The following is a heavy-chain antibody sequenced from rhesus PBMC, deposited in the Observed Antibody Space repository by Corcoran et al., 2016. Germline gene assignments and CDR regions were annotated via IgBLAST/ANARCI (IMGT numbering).Heavy chain of an antibody. CDR1: GASISSHC. V-gene: IGHV4-80*01. CDR2: INGNSGST. D-gene: IGHD3-28*01. J-gene: IGHJ6*01. CDR3: ARGTLITMKLIMSHYGLDS. Sequence: QVQLQESGPGLVKPSATLSLTCTVSGASISSHCWTLLRQPPGTVLGWIGEINGNSGSTNYNPTLKSRGTISKDASKNYFSLKLNSVTAADTAVYYCARGTLITMKLIMSHYGLDSWGQGVVVSVSS.